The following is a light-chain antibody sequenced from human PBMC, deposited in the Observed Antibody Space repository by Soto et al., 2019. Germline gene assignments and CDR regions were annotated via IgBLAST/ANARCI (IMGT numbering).Light chain of an antibody. J-gene: IGLJ3*02. V-gene: IGLV4-69*01. CDR2: LNGDGSH. CDR3: QTWGTGSWV. CDR1: SGHNTYA. Sequence: QLVLTQSPSASASPGASVKLTCTLSSGHNTYAIAWHQQQPEKGPRYLMKLNGDGSHSKGDGIPDRFSGSSSGAERYLTISSLQSEDEADYYCQTWGTGSWVFGGGTKLTVL.